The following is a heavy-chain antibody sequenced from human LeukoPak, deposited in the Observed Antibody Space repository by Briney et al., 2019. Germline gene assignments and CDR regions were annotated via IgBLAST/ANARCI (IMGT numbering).Heavy chain of an antibody. J-gene: IGHJ4*02. D-gene: IGHD4-17*01. CDR3: ARDSGFSDYAY. V-gene: IGHV3-23*01. Sequence: PGGSLRLSCAASGFTFSNYAMTWVRQAPGKGLEWVSTIHPSGGRSFYAVSVKGHFTISRDNSKNTLHLQMNSLRGDDTAIYYCARDSGFSDYAYWGQGTQVTVSS. CDR2: IHPSGGRS. CDR1: GFTFSNYA.